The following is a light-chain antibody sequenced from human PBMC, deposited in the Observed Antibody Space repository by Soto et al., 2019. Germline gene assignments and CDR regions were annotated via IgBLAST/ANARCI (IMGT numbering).Light chain of an antibody. V-gene: IGKV3-20*01. CDR1: QSVNSAH. CDR3: QQFERSPYT. Sequence: EIVLTQSPGTLSLSPGERATLYCRASQSVNSAHFAWYDQKPGQAPRLLIYGASARATGIPDRFSGSGSGTDFTLTINRLEPEDFAVYYCQQFERSPYTFGQGTNLEIK. J-gene: IGKJ2*01. CDR2: GAS.